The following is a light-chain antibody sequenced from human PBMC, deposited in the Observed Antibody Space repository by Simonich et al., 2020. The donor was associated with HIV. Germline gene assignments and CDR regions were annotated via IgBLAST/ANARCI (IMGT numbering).Light chain of an antibody. CDR1: SSDVGKYNR. J-gene: IGLJ3*02. CDR3: CSYAGTSSFWV. V-gene: IGLV2-23*01. Sequence: QSALTQPASVSGSPGQSITISCTGTSSDVGKYNRVSWYQHHPGKAPKLMIYEDNRRPSGVSNRSTCANAGNTASLTISGLQAEDEADYYCCSYAGTSSFWVFGGVTKLTVL. CDR2: EDN.